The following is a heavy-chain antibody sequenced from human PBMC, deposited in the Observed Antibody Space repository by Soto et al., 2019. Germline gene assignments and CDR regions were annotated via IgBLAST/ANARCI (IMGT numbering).Heavy chain of an antibody. J-gene: IGHJ6*02. D-gene: IGHD6-19*01. CDR3: AKGTRRESSGWPTKEDKNNYYYGMDV. Sequence: GGSLRLSCAASGFTFSSYGMHWVRQAPGKGLEWVAVISYDGSNKYYADSVKGRFTISRDNSKNTLYLQMNSLRAEDTAVYYCAKGTRRESSGWPTKEDKNNYYYGMDVWDQGTTVTVSS. CDR1: GFTFSSYG. V-gene: IGHV3-30*18. CDR2: ISYDGSNK.